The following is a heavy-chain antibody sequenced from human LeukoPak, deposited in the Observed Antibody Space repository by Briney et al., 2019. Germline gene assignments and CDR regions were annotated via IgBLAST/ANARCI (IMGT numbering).Heavy chain of an antibody. CDR2: IWSHGNTK. Sequence: PGGSLRLSCAASGFVFSTYGMHWVRQAPGKGLEWVAVIWSHGNTKKYADSVTGRFTISRDNSKNTLYLEMNTLRAEDTAVYYCARDDDYDDHNTFDMWGHGTMVTASS. J-gene: IGHJ3*02. V-gene: IGHV3-33*01. CDR3: ARDDDYDDHNTFDM. D-gene: IGHD4-17*01. CDR1: GFVFSTYG.